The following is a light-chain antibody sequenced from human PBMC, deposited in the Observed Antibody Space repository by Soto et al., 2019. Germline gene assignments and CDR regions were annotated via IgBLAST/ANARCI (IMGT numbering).Light chain of an antibody. CDR2: ENN. J-gene: IGLJ1*01. V-gene: IGLV2-23*01. Sequence: QSVLTQPASVSGSPGQSITISCTGTSRDVGSYNLVSWYQQYPGKAPKVMIYENNKRPSGVSIRFSGFKSGNTASLTISGLQAEDEAEYYCCSYAGTSTDVFGTGTKLTVL. CDR1: SRDVGSYNL. CDR3: CSYAGTSTDV.